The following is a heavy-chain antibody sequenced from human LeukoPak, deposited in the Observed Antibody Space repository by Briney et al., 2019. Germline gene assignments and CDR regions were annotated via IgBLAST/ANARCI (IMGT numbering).Heavy chain of an antibody. J-gene: IGHJ4*02. CDR1: GLTFSSYA. V-gene: IGHV3-30-3*01. D-gene: IGHD2-15*01. CDR3: ARGPDIVVVVAAFDY. CDR2: ISYDGSNK. Sequence: PGGSLRLSCAAPGLTFSSYAMHWVRQAPGKGLEWVAVISYDGSNKYYADSVKGRFTISRDNSKNTLYLQMNSLRAEDTAVYYCARGPDIVVVVAAFDYWGQGNLVTVSS.